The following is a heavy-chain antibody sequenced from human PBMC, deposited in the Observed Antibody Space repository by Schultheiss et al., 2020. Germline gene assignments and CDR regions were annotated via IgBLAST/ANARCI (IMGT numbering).Heavy chain of an antibody. Sequence: GGSLRLSCAASGFTFSSYGMHWVRQAPGKGLEWVSRINRDGGGTTYADSVKGRFTISRDNAKNTLYLQMNSLRVEDTAVYYCARAEYYNGSGSRYFDYWGQGTLVTVSS. J-gene: IGHJ4*02. D-gene: IGHD3-10*01. V-gene: IGHV3-74*01. CDR1: GFTFSSYG. CDR3: ARAEYYNGSGSRYFDY. CDR2: INRDGGGT.